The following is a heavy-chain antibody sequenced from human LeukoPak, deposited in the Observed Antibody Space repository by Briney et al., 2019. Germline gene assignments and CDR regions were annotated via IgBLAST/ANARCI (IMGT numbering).Heavy chain of an antibody. CDR1: GGSISGYY. CDR2: IYTSGST. D-gene: IGHD6-6*01. Sequence: SETLSLTCTVSGGSISGYYWSWIRQPAGKGLEWIGRIYTSGSTNYNPSLKSRVTLSVDTSKNQFSLKRSSVTAADTAVYYCARAGDSSSSNWFDPWGQGTLVTVSS. CDR3: ARAGDSSSSNWFDP. J-gene: IGHJ5*02. V-gene: IGHV4-4*07.